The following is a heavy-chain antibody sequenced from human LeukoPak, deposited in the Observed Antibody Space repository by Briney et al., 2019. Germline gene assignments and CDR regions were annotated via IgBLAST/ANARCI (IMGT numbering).Heavy chain of an antibody. Sequence: SETLSLTCTVSGGSISSYYWSWIRQPPGKGLEWIGDIYYSGSTNYNPSLKSRVTISVDTSKNQFSLRLSSVTAADTAVYYCARGYGWAFDYWGQGTLVTVSS. V-gene: IGHV4-59*08. CDR1: GGSISSYY. J-gene: IGHJ4*02. D-gene: IGHD3-10*01. CDR3: ARGYGWAFDY. CDR2: IYYSGST.